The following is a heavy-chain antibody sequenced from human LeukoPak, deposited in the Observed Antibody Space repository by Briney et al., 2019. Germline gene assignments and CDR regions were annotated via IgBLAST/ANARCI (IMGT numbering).Heavy chain of an antibody. D-gene: IGHD4-17*01. CDR2: IYTSGST. V-gene: IGHV4-61*02. CDR3: ARDSTDFAVTTYYYYYYMDV. Sequence: SETLSLTCTVSGGSISSSSYYWSWIRQPAGKGLEWIGRIYTSGSTNYNPSLKSRVTMSVDTSKNQFSLKLSSVTAADTAVYYCARDSTDFAVTTYYYYYYMDVWGKGTTVTISS. J-gene: IGHJ6*03. CDR1: GGSISSSSYY.